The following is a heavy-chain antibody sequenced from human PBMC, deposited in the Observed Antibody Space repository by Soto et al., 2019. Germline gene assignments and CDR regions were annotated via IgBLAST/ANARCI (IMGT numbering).Heavy chain of an antibody. V-gene: IGHV1-3*01. J-gene: IGHJ1*01. CDR3: ARHPPTVPEYFQH. CDR1: GYTFTSYA. CDR2: INAGNGNT. Sequence: ASVKVSCKASGYTFTSYAMHWVRQAPGQRLEWMGWINAGNGNTKYSQKFQGRVTITRDTSASTAYMELSSLRSEDTAVYYCARHPPTVPEYFQHWGQGTLVTVSS. D-gene: IGHD4-17*01.